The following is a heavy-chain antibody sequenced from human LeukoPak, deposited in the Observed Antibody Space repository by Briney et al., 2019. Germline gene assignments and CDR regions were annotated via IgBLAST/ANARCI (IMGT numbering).Heavy chain of an antibody. V-gene: IGHV4-59*01. D-gene: IGHD4-23*01. Sequence: SETLSLTCTISGGSFSSYYWSWIRQPPGKGLEWIGYIYYSGTTNYNPSLRRRVTISIDTSKNQFSLKLSCVSAADTAVYYCARELRWGNSIDYWGQGTLVTVSS. J-gene: IGHJ4*02. CDR1: GGSFSSYY. CDR3: ARELRWGNSIDY. CDR2: IYYSGTT.